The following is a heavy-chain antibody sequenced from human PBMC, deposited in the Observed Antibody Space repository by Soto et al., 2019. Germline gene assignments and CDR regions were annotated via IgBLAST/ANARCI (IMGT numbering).Heavy chain of an antibody. V-gene: IGHV4-39*01. CDR2: IYYSGST. J-gene: IGHJ6*02. CDR1: GGSISSSSYY. D-gene: IGHD3-10*01. CDR3: ARRRSGSETYYYYYYGMDV. Sequence: SETLSLTCTVSGGSISSSSYYWGWIRQPPGKGLEWIGSIYYSGSTYYNPSLKSRVTISVDTSKNQFSLKLSSVTAADTAVYYCARRRSGSETYYYYYYGMDVWGQGTTVTVSS.